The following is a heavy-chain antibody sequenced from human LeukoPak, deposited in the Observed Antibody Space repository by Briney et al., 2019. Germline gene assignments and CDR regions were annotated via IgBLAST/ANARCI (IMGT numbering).Heavy chain of an antibody. Sequence: GGSLRLSCAASGFTFSSYSMNWVRQAPGKGLEWVSSISSSSSYIYYADSVKGRFTISRDNAQNSLYLQMNSLRAEDTAVYYCARGRDFYYYMDVWGKGTTVTVSS. D-gene: IGHD3-10*01. CDR1: GFTFSSYS. CDR2: ISSSSSYI. V-gene: IGHV3-21*01. J-gene: IGHJ6*03. CDR3: ARGRDFYYYMDV.